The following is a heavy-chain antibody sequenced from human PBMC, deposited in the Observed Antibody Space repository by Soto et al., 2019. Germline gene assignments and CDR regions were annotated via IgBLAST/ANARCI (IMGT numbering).Heavy chain of an antibody. Sequence: GGSLRLSCAASGFTFSSFEMNWVRQAPGKGPEWVSYIPSSGGTIYYADSVKGRFTTSRDNAKNSLFLQMNSLRADDTAIYYCVRDGTGDFWSGYFTSFDYWGQGTLVTVSS. D-gene: IGHD3-3*01. CDR1: GFTFSSFE. J-gene: IGHJ4*02. CDR3: VRDGTGDFWSGYFTSFDY. V-gene: IGHV3-48*03. CDR2: IPSSGGTI.